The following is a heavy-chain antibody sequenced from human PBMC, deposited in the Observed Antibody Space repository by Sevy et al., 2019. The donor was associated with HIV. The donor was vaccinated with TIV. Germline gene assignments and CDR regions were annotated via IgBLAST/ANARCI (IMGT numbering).Heavy chain of an antibody. V-gene: IGHV3-30*18. J-gene: IGHJ6*02. CDR2: ISNDGSDK. Sequence: GGSLRLSCAAAGFSFSRYGMHWAHQAPGKGLEWVAVISNDGSDKEYADSVKGRFIVSRDNSKDTVYLQMNSLRPDDTAVYYCANSRGRYEGSSWLYYYYLMDVWGQGTTVTVSS. D-gene: IGHD6-13*01. CDR3: ANSRGRYEGSSWLYYYYLMDV. CDR1: GFSFSRYG.